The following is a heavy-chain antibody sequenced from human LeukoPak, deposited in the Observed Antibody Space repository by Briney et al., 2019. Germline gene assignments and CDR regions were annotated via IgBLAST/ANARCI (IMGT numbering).Heavy chain of an antibody. CDR2: IIPIFGTA. CDR3: ARDRQPWGRDGYKTGVDY. D-gene: IGHD5-24*01. Sequence: ASVKVSCKASGGTFSSYAISWVRQAPGQGLEWMGGIIPIFGTANCAQKFQGRVTITADESTSTAYMELSSLRSEDTAVYYCARDRQPWGRDGYKTGVDYWGQGTLVTVSS. J-gene: IGHJ4*02. CDR1: GGTFSSYA. V-gene: IGHV1-69*01.